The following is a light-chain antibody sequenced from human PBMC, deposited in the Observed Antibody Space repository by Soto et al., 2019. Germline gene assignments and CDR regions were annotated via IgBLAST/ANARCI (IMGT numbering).Light chain of an antibody. CDR1: HTISNY. CDR3: QQLNSYPLT. Sequence: LSPSAPHMPDAEAYGXTXTCRASHTISNYLVWYQQKPGKAPKPLIYAASTLQSGVPSRFSGSGSGTEFTLTISSLQPEDFATYYCQQLNSYPLTFGPGTKVDIK. V-gene: IGKV1-9*01. CDR2: AAS. J-gene: IGKJ3*01.